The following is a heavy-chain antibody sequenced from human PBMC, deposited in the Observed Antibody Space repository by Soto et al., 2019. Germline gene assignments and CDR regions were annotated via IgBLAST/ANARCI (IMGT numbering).Heavy chain of an antibody. V-gene: IGHV4-61*01. D-gene: IGHD3-3*01. J-gene: IGHJ4*02. CDR3: ARGFGRGWLQITTFDN. CDR1: GGAVTSGSYY. Sequence: ETLSLTCTVSGGAVTSGSYYCSWLRQPPGKGLEWIGYIYYSGSTNYNPSLKSRVTISADTSKNQFSLRLTSVTAADTAAYFCARGFGRGWLQITTFDNWGQGTLVTVSS. CDR2: IYYSGST.